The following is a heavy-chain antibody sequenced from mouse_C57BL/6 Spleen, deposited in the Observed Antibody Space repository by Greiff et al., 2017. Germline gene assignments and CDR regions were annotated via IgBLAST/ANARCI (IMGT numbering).Heavy chain of an antibody. CDR3: ARVFFTTVVATGYFDV. CDR1: GFTFSSYA. D-gene: IGHD1-1*01. CDR2: ISDGGSYT. V-gene: IGHV5-4*01. Sequence: EVHLVESGGGLVKPGGSLKLSCAASGFTFSSYAMSWVRQTPEKRLEWVATISDGGSYTYYPDNVKGRFTISRDNAKNNLYLQMSHLKSEDTAMYYCARVFFTTVVATGYFDVWGTGTTVTVSS. J-gene: IGHJ1*03.